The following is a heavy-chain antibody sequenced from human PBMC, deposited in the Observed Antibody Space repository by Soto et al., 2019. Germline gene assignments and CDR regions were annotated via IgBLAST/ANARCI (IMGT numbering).Heavy chain of an antibody. D-gene: IGHD2-2*01. V-gene: IGHV1-69*02. Sequence: GASVKVSCKASGGTFSSYTISWVRQAPGQGLEWMGRIIPILGIANYAQKFQGRVTITADKSTSTAYMELSSLRSEDTAVYYCARSSTDTSWFDPWGQGTLVTVSS. CDR3: ARSSTDTSWFDP. CDR2: IIPILGIA. J-gene: IGHJ5*02. CDR1: GGTFSSYT.